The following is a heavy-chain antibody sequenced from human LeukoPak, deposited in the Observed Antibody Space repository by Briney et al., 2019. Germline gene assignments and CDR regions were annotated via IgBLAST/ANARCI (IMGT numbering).Heavy chain of an antibody. CDR3: ARGSPDLYYGLDV. Sequence: SETLSLTCTVSGGSVNSGDYYWSWIRQPPGKGLEWIGYIYYSGTTYYNPSLKSRVIISVDTSENQFSLKLNSVTAADTAVYYCARGSPDLYYGLDVWGQGTTVTVSS. CDR1: GGSVNSGDYY. D-gene: IGHD2-15*01. CDR2: IYYSGTT. J-gene: IGHJ6*02. V-gene: IGHV4-30-4*01.